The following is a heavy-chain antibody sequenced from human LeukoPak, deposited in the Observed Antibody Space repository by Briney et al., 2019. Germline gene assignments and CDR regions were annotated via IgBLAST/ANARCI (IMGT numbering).Heavy chain of an antibody. CDR1: GFTFSDYY. V-gene: IGHV3-11*04. D-gene: IGHD6-19*01. CDR3: ARDPDPQWLAPLSPDY. CDR2: ISSSGSTI. J-gene: IGHJ4*02. Sequence: GGSLRLSCAASGFTFSDYYMSWIRQAPGKGLEWVSYISSSGSTIYYADSLKGRFTISRDHATNSLSLQMNSLRAEDTAVYYCARDPDPQWLAPLSPDYWGQGTLVTVSS.